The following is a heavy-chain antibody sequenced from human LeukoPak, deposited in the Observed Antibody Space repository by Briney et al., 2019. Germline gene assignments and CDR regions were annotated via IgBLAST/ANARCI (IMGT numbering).Heavy chain of an antibody. V-gene: IGHV3-66*02. CDR1: GFIVNSYA. Sequence: PGGSLRLSCAVSGFIVNSYAMSWVRQAPGKGLAWVSLIYSDGVTQYTDSVKGRFTISRDNSKNTLYLQMNSLRDEDTAVYFCARDRAEGKTWVEFDPWGQGTLVTVSS. CDR2: IYSDGVT. CDR3: ARDRAEGKTWVEFDP. J-gene: IGHJ5*02.